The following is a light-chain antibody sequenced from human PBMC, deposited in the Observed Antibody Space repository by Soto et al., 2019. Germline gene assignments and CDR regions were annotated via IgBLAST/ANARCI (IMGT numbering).Light chain of an antibody. CDR2: DAS. CDR3: QQYTTFPYS. Sequence: DIQMTQAPSTLCASLGDSVTITCRASTSVTNWLAWYQQKPGKAPNLLIYDASRLQSGIPSRVSGSGSGTEFTLTISSLQPDDFATYYCQQYTTFPYSFGQGTKLEIK. CDR1: TSVTNW. J-gene: IGKJ2*01. V-gene: IGKV1-5*01.